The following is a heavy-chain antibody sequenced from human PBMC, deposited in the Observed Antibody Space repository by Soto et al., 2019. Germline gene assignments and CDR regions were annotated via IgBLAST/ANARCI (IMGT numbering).Heavy chain of an antibody. V-gene: IGHV4-59*01. Sequence: SETLSLTCTVSGGSISSYYWSWIRQPPGKGLEWIGYIYYSGSTNYNPSLKSRVTISVDTSKNQFSLKLSSVTAADTAVYYCARTDRRTFDAFDIWGQGTMVTVSS. CDR3: ARTDRRTFDAFDI. CDR2: IYYSGST. CDR1: GGSISSYY. J-gene: IGHJ3*02.